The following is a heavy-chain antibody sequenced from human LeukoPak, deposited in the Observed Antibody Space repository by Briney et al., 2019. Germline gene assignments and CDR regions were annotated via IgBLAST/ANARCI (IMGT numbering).Heavy chain of an antibody. D-gene: IGHD2-21*01. CDR1: GFTFSNAY. J-gene: IGHJ4*02. CDR2: IKPKTDGKTT. Sequence: GGSLRLSCAASGFTFSNAYMNWVRQAPGKGLEWVGRIKPKTDGKTTEYAAPVKDRFSISRDDSKSMMYLQMNSLKTEDTAVYYCITPLPYSAQGGQGTLVTVS. V-gene: IGHV3-15*07. CDR3: ITPLPYSAQ.